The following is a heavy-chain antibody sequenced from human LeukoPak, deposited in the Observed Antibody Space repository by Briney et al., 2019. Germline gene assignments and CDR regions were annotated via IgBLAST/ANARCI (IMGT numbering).Heavy chain of an antibody. CDR3: ARGRWPPLPTY. Sequence: SETLSLTCTVSGGSISSGDYCWSWIRQSPGKGLEWIGYSYCSGSTYYNPSLKSRVTISVDTSKNQFSLKLSSVTAADTAVYYCARGRWPPLPTYWGQGTLVTVSS. D-gene: IGHD5-24*01. CDR2: SYCSGST. CDR1: GGSISSGDYC. V-gene: IGHV4-30-4*01. J-gene: IGHJ4*02.